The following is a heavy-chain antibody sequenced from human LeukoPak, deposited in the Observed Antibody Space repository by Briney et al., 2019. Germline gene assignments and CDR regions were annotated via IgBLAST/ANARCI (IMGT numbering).Heavy chain of an antibody. V-gene: IGHV3-7*01. J-gene: IGHJ4*02. CDR3: ARVNDSSGYYYERDY. CDR1: GFTFSRYR. D-gene: IGHD3-22*01. CDR2: IKEDGGEK. Sequence: GGSLRLSCAASGFTFSRYRMSWVRQAPGKGLEWVANIKEDGGEKFHVDSVKGRFTISRDNAKNSLYLQMNSLRAEDTAVYYCARVNDSSGYYYERDYWGQGTLVTVSS.